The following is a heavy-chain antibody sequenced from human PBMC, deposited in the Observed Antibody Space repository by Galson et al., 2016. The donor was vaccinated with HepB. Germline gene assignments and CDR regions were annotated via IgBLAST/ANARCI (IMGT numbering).Heavy chain of an antibody. CDR3: ARERNAFDN. CDR1: AITFSRYA. J-gene: IGHJ3*02. Sequence: SLRLSCAASAITFSRYAMHWVRQAPGKGLVWVAVITHDGRNKYYADTVKGRFTISRDNSKNTLYLYMNSLRPDDTAVYYCARERNAFDNWGQGTMVTVSS. V-gene: IGHV3-30*04. CDR2: ITHDGRNK.